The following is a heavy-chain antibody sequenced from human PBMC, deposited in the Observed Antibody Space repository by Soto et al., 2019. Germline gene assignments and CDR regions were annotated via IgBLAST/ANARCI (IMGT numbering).Heavy chain of an antibody. V-gene: IGHV1-8*01. CDR3: ARERSAAGTGWFDP. CDR2: MNLNSGNT. D-gene: IGHD6-13*01. J-gene: IGHJ5*02. Sequence: QVQLVQSGAEVKKPGASVKVSCKASGYTFTSYDINWVRQATGQGLEWIGWMNLNSGNTGYAQKFQGRVTMTRNTSISTAYMELSSLRSEDTAVYYCARERSAAGTGWFDPWGQGTLVTVSS. CDR1: GYTFTSYD.